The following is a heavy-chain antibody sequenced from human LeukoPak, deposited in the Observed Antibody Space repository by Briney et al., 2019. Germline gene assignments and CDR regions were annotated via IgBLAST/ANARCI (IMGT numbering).Heavy chain of an antibody. J-gene: IGHJ4*02. CDR2: IIPIFGTA. CDR3: ASSPRGYSYGTYFDY. CDR1: GYTFTGYY. Sequence: GASVKVSCKASGYTFTGYYIHWLRQAPGQGLEWMGGIIPIFGTANYAQKFQGRVTITTDESTSTAYMELSSLRSEDTAVYYCASSPRGYSYGTYFDYWGQGTLVTVSS. V-gene: IGHV1-69*05. D-gene: IGHD5-18*01.